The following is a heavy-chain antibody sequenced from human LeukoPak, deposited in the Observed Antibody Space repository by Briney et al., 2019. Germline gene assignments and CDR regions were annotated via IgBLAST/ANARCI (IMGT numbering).Heavy chain of an antibody. CDR3: AKRHETPYGPGGIDY. CDR1: GFTFSSYA. J-gene: IGHJ4*02. V-gene: IGHV3-23*01. CDR2: ISGSGGST. D-gene: IGHD4-17*01. Sequence: GGYLRLSCAASGFTFSSYAMSWVRQAPGKGLEWVSAISGSGGSTYYADSVKGRFTISRDNSKNALYLQMNSLRAEDTAVYYCAKRHETPYGPGGIDYWGQGTLVTVSS.